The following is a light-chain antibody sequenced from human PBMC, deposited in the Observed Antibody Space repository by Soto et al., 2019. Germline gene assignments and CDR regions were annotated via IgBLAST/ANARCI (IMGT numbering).Light chain of an antibody. Sequence: EIVLTQSPGTLSLSPGERATLSCRASQSVSSSYLAWYQQKPGQAPRLLIYGASSRATGIPDRFSGSGSGTDFTLTISRLEPEDSALYYCHQYGSSPYTFGQGTELEIK. CDR1: QSVSSSY. CDR2: GAS. V-gene: IGKV3-20*01. CDR3: HQYGSSPYT. J-gene: IGKJ2*01.